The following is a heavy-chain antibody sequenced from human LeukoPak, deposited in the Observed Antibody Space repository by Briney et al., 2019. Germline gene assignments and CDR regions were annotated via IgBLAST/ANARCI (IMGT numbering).Heavy chain of an antibody. J-gene: IGHJ4*02. CDR3: ARDRLLLYPWY. CDR1: GYTFTRYG. CDR2: ISAYNCNT. D-gene: IGHD2-15*01. V-gene: IGHV1-18*04. Sequence: GVSVTVSYKASGYTFTRYGIIWVRQAPGHRREGMGWISAYNCNTNYEQKLQGRVTMTTETSTSTAYIEVRSLRSDDTAVYYCARDRLLLYPWYWGQGILVTASS.